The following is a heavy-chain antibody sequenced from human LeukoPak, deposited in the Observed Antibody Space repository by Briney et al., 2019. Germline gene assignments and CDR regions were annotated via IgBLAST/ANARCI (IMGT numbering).Heavy chain of an antibody. CDR2: INPNSGGT. CDR3: ARTQTPSKYSSSSF. Sequence: ASVKVSCKASGYTFTGYYMHWVRQAPGQGLEWMGWINPNSGGTNYAQMFQGRVTMTRDTSISTAYMELSRLRSDDTAVYYCARTQTPSKYSSSSFWGQGTLVTVSS. J-gene: IGHJ4*02. V-gene: IGHV1-2*02. CDR1: GYTFTGYY. D-gene: IGHD6-6*01.